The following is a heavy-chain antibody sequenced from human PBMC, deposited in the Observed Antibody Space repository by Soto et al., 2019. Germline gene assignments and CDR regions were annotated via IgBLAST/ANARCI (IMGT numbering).Heavy chain of an antibody. CDR2: MDPKTGNT. J-gene: IGHJ4*02. Sequence: ASVKVSCKASGYSFTSYDINWVRQATGQGLEWMGWMDPKTGNTDYGQKFQGRVTMTRNTSISTAYMELSSLTSEDTAVYYCARGRGWRDYWGQGTLVTVSS. D-gene: IGHD6-19*01. CDR1: GYSFTSYD. CDR3: ARGRGWRDY. V-gene: IGHV1-8*01.